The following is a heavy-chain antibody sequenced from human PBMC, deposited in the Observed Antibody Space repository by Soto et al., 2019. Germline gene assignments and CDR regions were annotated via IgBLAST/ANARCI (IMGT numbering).Heavy chain of an antibody. Sequence: ASVQVSCKASGYPFTRYYMHWVRQAPGQGLEWMGIINPSGGSTSYAQKFQGRVTMTRDTSTSTVYMELSSLRSEDTAVDYCARGGLDYDMSGYRTHDAFDI. CDR3: ARGGLDYDMSGYRTHDAFDI. CDR2: INPSGGST. V-gene: IGHV1-46*01. J-gene: IGHJ3*02. CDR1: GYPFTRYY. D-gene: IGHD3-22*01.